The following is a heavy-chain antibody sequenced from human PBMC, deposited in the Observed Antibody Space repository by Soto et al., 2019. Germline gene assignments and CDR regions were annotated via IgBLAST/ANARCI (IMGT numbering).Heavy chain of an antibody. Sequence: SVKVSCKASGGTFSSYAISWVRQAPGQGLEWMGGIIPIFGTAKYAQKFQGRVTITADESTSTAYMELSSLRSEDTAVYYCASAGADCSSTSCYPQRYYYYYGMDVWGQGTTVTVSS. CDR2: IIPIFGTA. D-gene: IGHD2-2*01. V-gene: IGHV1-69*13. J-gene: IGHJ6*02. CDR3: ASAGADCSSTSCYPQRYYYYYGMDV. CDR1: GGTFSSYA.